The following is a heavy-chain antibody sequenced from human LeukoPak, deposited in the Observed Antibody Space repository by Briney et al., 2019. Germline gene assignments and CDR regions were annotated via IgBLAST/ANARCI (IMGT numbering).Heavy chain of an antibody. CDR1: GYTFTSYD. D-gene: IGHD4-23*01. J-gene: IGHJ4*02. V-gene: IGHV1-8*01. Sequence: ASVNVSCKASGYTFTSYDINWVRQATGQGLEWMGWMNPNSGNTGYAQKFQGRVTMTRNTSISTAYMELSSLRSEDTAVYYCARGRDYGGNFDYWGQGTLVTVSS. CDR3: ARGRDYGGNFDY. CDR2: MNPNSGNT.